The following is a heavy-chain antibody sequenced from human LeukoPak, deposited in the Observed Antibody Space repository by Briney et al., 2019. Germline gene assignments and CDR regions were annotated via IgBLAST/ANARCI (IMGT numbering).Heavy chain of an antibody. Sequence: GGSLRLSCAASGFTFSSYEMNWVRQAPGKGLEWVSYISSSGCTIYYADSVKGRFTISRDNAKNSLYLQMNSLRAEDTAVYYCASIMITFGGVDYCGQGTLVTVSS. V-gene: IGHV3-48*03. D-gene: IGHD3-16*01. CDR1: GFTFSSYE. CDR3: ASIMITFGGVDY. CDR2: ISSSGCTI. J-gene: IGHJ4*02.